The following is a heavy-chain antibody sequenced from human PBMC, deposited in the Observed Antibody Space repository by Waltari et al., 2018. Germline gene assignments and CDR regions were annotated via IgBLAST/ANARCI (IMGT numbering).Heavy chain of an antibody. CDR1: GFTLSSYG. V-gene: IGHV3-48*03. CDR3: ARQFAY. J-gene: IGHJ4*02. CDR2: ISTSGSTI. Sequence: EVRLVESGGGLVQPGGSLRLACAASGFTLSSYGMNWVGQAAGKGLEWVSYISTSGSTIYYADSVWGRFTISRDTANNSLYLQMNNLRAEDTAVYYCARQFAYWGQGALVTVSS.